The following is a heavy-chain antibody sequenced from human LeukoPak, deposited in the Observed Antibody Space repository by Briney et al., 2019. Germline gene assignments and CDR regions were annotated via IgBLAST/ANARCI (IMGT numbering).Heavy chain of an antibody. Sequence: SQTLSLTCTVSGGSISSGGYYWSWIRQHPGKGLEWIGYIYYSGSTYYNPSLKSRVTISVDTSKNQFSLKLSSVTAADTAVYYCARGWPPYYYGMDVWGQGTTVTASS. V-gene: IGHV4-31*03. CDR2: IYYSGST. CDR3: ARGWPPYYYGMDV. CDR1: GGSISSGGYY. J-gene: IGHJ6*02. D-gene: IGHD5-24*01.